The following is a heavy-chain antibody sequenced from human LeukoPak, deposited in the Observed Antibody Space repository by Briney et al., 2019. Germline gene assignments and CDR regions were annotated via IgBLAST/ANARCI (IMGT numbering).Heavy chain of an antibody. CDR3: AKSPRGSGGSFFDY. V-gene: IGHV3-30*18. Sequence: GGSLRLSCAASGFTFSSYGMHWVRQAPGKGLEWVAVISYDGSNKYYADSVKGRFTISRDNSKNTLYLQMNSLRAEDTAVYYCAKSPRGSGGSFFDYWGQGTLVTVSS. D-gene: IGHD3-10*01. CDR2: ISYDGSNK. J-gene: IGHJ4*02. CDR1: GFTFSSYG.